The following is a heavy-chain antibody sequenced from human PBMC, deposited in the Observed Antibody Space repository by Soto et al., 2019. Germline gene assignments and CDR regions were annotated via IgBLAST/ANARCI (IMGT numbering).Heavy chain of an antibody. CDR3: ATSLAAGPLQTHAFDI. V-gene: IGHV1-69*02. CDR2: IIPILGIP. Sequence: SVKVSCKASGGTFSSYPISWVRQAPGQGLEWMGRIIPILGIPNYAQKFQGRVTITADKSTSTAYMELSSLRSADTAVYSCATSLAAGPLQTHAFDIWGQGTMVTVSS. J-gene: IGHJ3*02. CDR1: GGTFSSYP. D-gene: IGHD6-6*01.